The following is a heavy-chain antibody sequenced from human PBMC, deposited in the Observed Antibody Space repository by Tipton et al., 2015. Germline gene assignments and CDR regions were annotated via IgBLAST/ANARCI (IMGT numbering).Heavy chain of an antibody. Sequence: GLVKPSETLSLTCTVSGDSTSSHYWSWIRQPPGKGLEWIGFIYYSGSTKYNPSLQSRVIMSVDTSKNQFSLKLSSVTAADTAVYYCASGLFADYWGQGALVTVSS. CDR2: IYYSGST. CDR1: GDSTSSHY. J-gene: IGHJ4*02. V-gene: IGHV4-59*11. D-gene: IGHD3-22*01. CDR3: ASGLFADY.